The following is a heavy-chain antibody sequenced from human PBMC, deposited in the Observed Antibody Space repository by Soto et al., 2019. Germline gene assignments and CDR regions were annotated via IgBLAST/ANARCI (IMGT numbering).Heavy chain of an antibody. CDR3: ASPRNYYYYGMDV. V-gene: IGHV3-30-3*01. Sequence: QVQLVESGGGVVQPGRSLRLSCAAAGFTFSRYAMHWVRQAPGTGLEWVAVISYDGSNTYYADSVQGRFTISRDNSKNTLYLHMNSLRAEDPAVYYCASPRNYYYYGMDVWGQGAPVTVSS. CDR1: GFTFSRYA. J-gene: IGHJ6*02. CDR2: ISYDGSNT.